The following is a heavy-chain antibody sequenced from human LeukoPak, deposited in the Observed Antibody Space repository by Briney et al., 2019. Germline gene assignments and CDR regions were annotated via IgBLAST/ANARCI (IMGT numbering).Heavy chain of an antibody. CDR3: ARGRYFDY. J-gene: IGHJ4*02. CDR1: GYSFATYW. V-gene: IGHV5-51*01. Sequence: GESLKISCKGSGYSFATYWIGWVRQMPGKGLEWMGIIFPADSSITYSPSFQGQVTISADKSISTAYLQWSSLEASDTAIYYCARGRYFDYWGRGTLVTVSS. CDR2: IFPADSSI.